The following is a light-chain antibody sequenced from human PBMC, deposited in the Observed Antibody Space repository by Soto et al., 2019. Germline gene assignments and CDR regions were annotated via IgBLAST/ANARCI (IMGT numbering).Light chain of an antibody. CDR2: HNN. Sequence: QSVLTQPPSVSGAPGQRVTISCIGSSTNIGAGYEVHWYQQLPGTAPKLLIYHNNNRPSGVPDRFSGSNSGTSASLAITGLQPEDEADYYCQSYDRHKAIFGGGTKLTVL. J-gene: IGLJ2*01. CDR1: STNIGAGYE. CDR3: QSYDRHKAI. V-gene: IGLV1-40*01.